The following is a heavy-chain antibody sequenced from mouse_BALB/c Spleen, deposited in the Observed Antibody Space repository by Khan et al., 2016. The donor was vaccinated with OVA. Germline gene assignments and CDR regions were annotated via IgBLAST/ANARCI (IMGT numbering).Heavy chain of an antibody. CDR3: TRRTTVYTMDY. Sequence: QVQLKESGAEPARPGASVKMSCKASGYTFTSNTMHWVKQRPGQGLEWIGYINHSSGYTNYNQNFKEKATLTADKSSSTAYMQLSNLTSATYTVYYDTRRTTVYTMDYWGQGTSVTVS. D-gene: IGHD1-1*01. CDR2: INHSSGYT. V-gene: IGHV1-4*01. CDR1: GYTFTSNT. J-gene: IGHJ4*01.